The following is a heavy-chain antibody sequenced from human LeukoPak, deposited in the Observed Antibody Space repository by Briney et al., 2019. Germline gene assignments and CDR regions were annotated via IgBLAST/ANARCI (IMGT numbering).Heavy chain of an antibody. CDR2: INHSGST. J-gene: IGHJ1*01. D-gene: IGHD3-22*01. CDR1: GGSFSGYY. V-gene: IGHV4-34*01. Sequence: PSETLSLTCAVYGGSFSGYYWSWIRQPPGKGLEWIGEINHSGSTNYNPSLKSRVTISVDTSKNQFSLKLSSVTAADTAVYYCARGLNLYYYDSSGYPSAWGQGTLVTVSS. CDR3: ARGLNLYYYDSSGYPSA.